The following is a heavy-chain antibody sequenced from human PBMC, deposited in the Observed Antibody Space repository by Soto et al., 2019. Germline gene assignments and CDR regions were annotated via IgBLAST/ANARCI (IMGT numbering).Heavy chain of an antibody. V-gene: IGHV4-59*11. J-gene: IGHJ4*02. CDR3: ARVGSSGWSPDY. Sequence: PSETLSLTCTVSGGSISGHYWIWIRQSPGKGLEWIGYIFYTGSTNYNPSLKSRVTLSVDTSKNQFSLRLNSVNAADTDVYYCARVGSSGWSPDYWGQGTLVTVSS. D-gene: IGHD6-19*01. CDR1: GGSISGHY. CDR2: IFYTGST.